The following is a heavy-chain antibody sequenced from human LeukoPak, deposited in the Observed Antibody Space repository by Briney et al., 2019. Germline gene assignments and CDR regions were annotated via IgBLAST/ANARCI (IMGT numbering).Heavy chain of an antibody. CDR3: AREYYYDSSGYYYDAFDI. CDR2: INAGNGNT. CDR1: GYTFTSYA. Sequence: ASVKVSCKASGYTFTSYAMHWVRQAPGQRLEWMGWINAGNGNTKYSQKFQGRVTITRDTSASTAYMELSSLRSEDTAVYYCAREYYYDSSGYYYDAFDIWGQGTMVTVSS. J-gene: IGHJ3*02. D-gene: IGHD3-22*01. V-gene: IGHV1-3*01.